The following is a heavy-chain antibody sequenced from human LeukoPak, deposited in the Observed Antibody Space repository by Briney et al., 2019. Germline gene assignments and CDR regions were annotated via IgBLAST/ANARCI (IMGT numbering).Heavy chain of an antibody. CDR2: IDSDGSST. CDR3: ARGLIIGSHVFDF. D-gene: IGHD3-16*01. J-gene: IGHJ4*02. V-gene: IGHV3-74*03. Sequence: GGSLRLSCAASGFTFTDHWMHWVRQAPGKGLVWVSHIDSDGSSTTYGDPAKGRFTVSRDNAENTVYLQMNSLRAEDTAVYYCARGLIIGSHVFDFWGQGALVTVSS. CDR1: GFTFTDHW.